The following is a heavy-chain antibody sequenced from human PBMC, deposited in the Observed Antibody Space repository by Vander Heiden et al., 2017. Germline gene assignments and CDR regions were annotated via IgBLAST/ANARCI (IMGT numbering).Heavy chain of an antibody. CDR3: AKDHYYGSGSSPEY. Sequence: EVQLLESGGGLVQTGGSLRLSCAASGFTFSSYAMSWFRQAPGKGLEWVSAISGSGGSTYYADSVKGRFTISRDNSKNTLYLQMNSLRAEDTAVYYCAKDHYYGSGSSPEYWGQGTLVTVSS. D-gene: IGHD3-10*01. CDR1: GFTFSSYA. V-gene: IGHV3-23*01. J-gene: IGHJ4*02. CDR2: ISGSGGST.